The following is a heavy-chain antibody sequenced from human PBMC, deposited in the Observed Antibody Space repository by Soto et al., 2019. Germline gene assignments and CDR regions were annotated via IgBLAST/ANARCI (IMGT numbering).Heavy chain of an antibody. Sequence: ASVKVSCKASGYTFTSYAMHWVRQAPGQRLEWMGWINAGNGNTKYSQKFQGRVSLTTDTPTNTAYMELRSLTPDDTPLYYCAREGFCSSGSCALYSHDYFGMDVWGQGTTVTVSS. D-gene: IGHD2-15*01. CDR3: AREGFCSSGSCALYSHDYFGMDV. CDR2: INAGNGNT. CDR1: GYTFTSYA. J-gene: IGHJ6*02. V-gene: IGHV1-3*01.